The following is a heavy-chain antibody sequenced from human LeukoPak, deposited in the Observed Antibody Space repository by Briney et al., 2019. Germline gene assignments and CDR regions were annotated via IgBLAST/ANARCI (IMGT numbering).Heavy chain of an antibody. J-gene: IGHJ4*02. V-gene: IGHV5-51*01. CDR3: ASTYYYDSSGYLLGRFDY. Sequence: GESLKISCKGSGYSFTSYWIGWVRQMPGKGLEWMGIIYPGDSDTRYSPSFQGQVTISADKSISTAYLQWSSLKASDTAMYYCASTYYYDSSGYLLGRFDYWGQGTLVTVSS. CDR2: IYPGDSDT. D-gene: IGHD3-22*01. CDR1: GYSFTSYW.